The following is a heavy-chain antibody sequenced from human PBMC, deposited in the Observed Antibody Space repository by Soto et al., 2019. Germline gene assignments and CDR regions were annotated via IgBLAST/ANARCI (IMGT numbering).Heavy chain of an antibody. D-gene: IGHD1-26*01. V-gene: IGHV3-30-3*01. CDR3: ARVGGIGYYYYGMDV. J-gene: IGHJ6*02. CDR1: GFTFSSYA. Sequence: GGSLRLSCAASGFTFSSYAMHWVRQAPGKGLEWVAVISYDGSNKYYADSVKGRFTISRDNSKNTLYLQMNSLRAEDTAVYYCARVGGIGYYYYGMDVWGQGTTVTVSS. CDR2: ISYDGSNK.